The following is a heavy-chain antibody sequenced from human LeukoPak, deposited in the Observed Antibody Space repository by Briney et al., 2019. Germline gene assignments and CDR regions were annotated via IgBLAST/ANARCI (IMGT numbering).Heavy chain of an antibody. CDR3: ATWGSSSSPLPTMDV. D-gene: IGHD6-13*01. V-gene: IGHV1-46*01. Sequence: ASVKVSCKASGYTFTNYYMHWGRQAPGQGLEWMGIINPSGGSTSYAQNFQGRVTMARDTSTSTVYMELSSLRSEDTAVYYCATWGSSSSPLPTMDVWGQGTTVTVSS. CDR1: GYTFTNYY. J-gene: IGHJ6*02. CDR2: INPSGGST.